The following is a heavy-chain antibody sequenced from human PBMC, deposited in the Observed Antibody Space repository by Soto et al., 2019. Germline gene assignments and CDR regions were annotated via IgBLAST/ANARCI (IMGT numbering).Heavy chain of an antibody. J-gene: IGHJ5*02. CDR2: ISLYSDGT. V-gene: IGHV1-18*01. CDR1: RYTFSNYG. Sequence: GASVQVSCKNSRYTFSNYGITWVRQAHGQPLEWLGWISLYSDGTNYAQKFQGRVSMTTDTSTTTAYMELRSLRSDDTAVYYCVRDGTKTLRDWFDPWGQGISVTVSS. D-gene: IGHD1-1*01. CDR3: VRDGTKTLRDWFDP.